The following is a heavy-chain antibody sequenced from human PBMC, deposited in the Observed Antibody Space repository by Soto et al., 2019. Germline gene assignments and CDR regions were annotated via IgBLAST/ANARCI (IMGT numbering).Heavy chain of an antibody. Sequence: EVQLLESGGGLVQPGGSLRLSCAASGFTFSSYAMSWVRQAPGKGLEWVSAISGSGGSTYYADSVKGRFTISRDNSKNTLYLQMNSLRAEDTAVYYCAKGLYYYDSGGFDYFDYWGQGTLVTVSS. J-gene: IGHJ4*02. D-gene: IGHD3-22*01. CDR3: AKGLYYYDSGGFDYFDY. V-gene: IGHV3-23*01. CDR2: ISGSGGST. CDR1: GFTFSSYA.